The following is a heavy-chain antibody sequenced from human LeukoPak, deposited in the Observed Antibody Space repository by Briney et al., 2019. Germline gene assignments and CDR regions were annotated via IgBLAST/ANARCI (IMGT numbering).Heavy chain of an antibody. V-gene: IGHV4-34*01. CDR2: INHSGST. J-gene: IGHJ5*02. D-gene: IGHD3-16*02. CDR1: GGSFSGYY. Sequence: SETLSLTCAVYGGSFSGYYWSWIRQPPGKWLEWIGEINHSGSTNYNPSLKGRVTISVDTSKNQFSLKLSSVTAADTAVYYCARGVNGWFDPWGQGTLVTVSS. CDR3: ARGVNGWFDP.